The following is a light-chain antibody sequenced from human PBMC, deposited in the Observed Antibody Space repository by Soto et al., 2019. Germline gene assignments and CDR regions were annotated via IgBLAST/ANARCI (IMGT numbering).Light chain of an antibody. J-gene: IGKJ4*01. CDR2: SAS. Sequence: DIQMTQSPSSLSASVGDRVTVTCRASQSIRNDLHWYQQKPGKAPKLLIYSASSLQTGVPSRFRGSGSGTEFTLTISSLESEDFATYYCQHSYTSPPTFGGGTKVEVK. CDR3: QHSYTSPPT. CDR1: QSIRND. V-gene: IGKV1-39*01.